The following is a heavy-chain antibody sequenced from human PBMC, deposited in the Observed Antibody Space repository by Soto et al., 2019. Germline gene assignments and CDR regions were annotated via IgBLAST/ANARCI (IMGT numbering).Heavy chain of an antibody. V-gene: IGHV4-59*08. Sequence: SETLSLTCTVSGGSITNYYWSWIRQPPGKGLEWIGYIYYSGSTNYNPSLKTRVTISVDTSKNQFSLKLSSVTAADTAVYYCARTATHGGYWAQGTLVTVSS. CDR1: GGSITNYY. CDR2: IYYSGST. J-gene: IGHJ4*02. D-gene: IGHD2-21*02. CDR3: ARTATHGGY.